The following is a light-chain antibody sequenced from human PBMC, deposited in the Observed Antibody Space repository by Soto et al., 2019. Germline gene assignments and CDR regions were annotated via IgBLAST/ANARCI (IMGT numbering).Light chain of an antibody. CDR3: SSYTTSATLV. J-gene: IGLJ3*02. V-gene: IGLV2-14*01. CDR2: EVT. CDR1: STDVGVYDY. Sequence: QSALTQPASVSGSPGQSITISCTGTSTDVGVYDYVSWYQQHPGKAPKVMIYEVTNRPSGVSNRFSGSKSGDTASLTISGLQSEDEDDYYCSSYTTSATLVFGGGTKLTVL.